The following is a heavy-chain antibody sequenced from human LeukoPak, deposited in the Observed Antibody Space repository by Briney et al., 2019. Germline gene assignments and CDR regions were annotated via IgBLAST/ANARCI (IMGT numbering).Heavy chain of an antibody. CDR2: IYPGDSDT. Sequence: PGESLKISCKGSGYSFTSYWIGWVRQMPGKGLEWMGIIYPGDSDTRYSPSFQGQVTISADKSISTAYLQWSSLKASDTAMYYCARDLGYCSGGSCYSYYPNAFDIWGQGTMVTVSS. CDR3: ARDLGYCSGGSCYSYYPNAFDI. J-gene: IGHJ3*02. CDR1: GYSFTSYW. V-gene: IGHV5-51*01. D-gene: IGHD2-15*01.